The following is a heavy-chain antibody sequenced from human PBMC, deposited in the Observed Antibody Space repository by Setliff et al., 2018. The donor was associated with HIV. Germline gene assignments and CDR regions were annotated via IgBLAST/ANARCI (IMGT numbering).Heavy chain of an antibody. J-gene: IGHJ5*01. Sequence: SETLSLTCTVSGDSISSYSWNWIRQPPGRGLEWIGYVYASGETNYNPSLKSRVTMSTDTSRNQFFLNLNYATAADMAVYFCARRVLQDSTITSSNWFDSWGQGTLVTVSS. CDR3: ARRVLQDSTITSSNWFDS. CDR2: VYASGET. CDR1: GDSISSYS. D-gene: IGHD2-2*01. V-gene: IGHV4-4*09.